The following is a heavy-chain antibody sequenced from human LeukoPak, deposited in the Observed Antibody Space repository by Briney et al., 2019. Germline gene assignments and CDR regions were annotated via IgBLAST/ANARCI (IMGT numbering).Heavy chain of an antibody. D-gene: IGHD1-26*01. J-gene: IGHJ4*02. Sequence: SVQISFNASGYTFTSYDINWVRQATGQGREWMGWMNPNSGNTGYSQKFQGRVTMTRNTSISTAYMELSSLRSEDTAVYYCARGLQWDRHNFDYWGQGTLVTVSS. V-gene: IGHV1-8*01. CDR2: MNPNSGNT. CDR1: GYTFTSYD. CDR3: ARGLQWDRHNFDY.